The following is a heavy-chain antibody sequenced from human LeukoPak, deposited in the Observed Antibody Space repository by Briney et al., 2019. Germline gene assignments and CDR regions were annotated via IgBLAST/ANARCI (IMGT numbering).Heavy chain of an antibody. D-gene: IGHD3-10*01. V-gene: IGHV3-53*01. CDR2: ISDGGT. CDR3: ARGVFN. J-gene: IGHJ4*02. CDR1: GFTFSNYW. Sequence: GGSLRLSCAASGFTFSNYWMNWVHQAPGKGLDWVSVISDGGTYYADSVRGRFTISRDNSKNTLFLQMNSLRVEDTAVYYCARGVFNWGQGTLVTVSS.